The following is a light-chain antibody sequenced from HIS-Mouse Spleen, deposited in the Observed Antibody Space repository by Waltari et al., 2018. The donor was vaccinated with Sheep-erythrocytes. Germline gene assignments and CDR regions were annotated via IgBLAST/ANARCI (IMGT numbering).Light chain of an antibody. V-gene: IGLV2-11*01. CDR3: CSYAGSYTVV. J-gene: IGLJ2*01. CDR1: SSDVGGYNY. Sequence: QSALTQPRSVSGPPGQSVTISCTGTSSDVGGYNYVSWYQPHPGKAPKLMIYDVSKRPSVVPDRFTGSKSGNTASLTISGLQSEDEADYYCCSYAGSYTVVFGGGTKLTVL. CDR2: DVS.